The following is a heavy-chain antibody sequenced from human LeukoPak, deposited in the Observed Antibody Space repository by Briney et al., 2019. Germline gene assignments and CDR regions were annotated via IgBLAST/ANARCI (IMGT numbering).Heavy chain of an antibody. V-gene: IGHV3-33*01. CDR3: ARARGRLGDCLYFDY. CDR1: GFTFSSYG. J-gene: IGHJ4*02. Sequence: GGSLRLSCAASGFTFSSYGMHWVRQAPGKGLEWVAVIWYDGSNKYYADSVKGRFTISRDNSKNTLYLQMNSLRAEDTAVYYCARARGRLGDCLYFDYWGQGTLVTVSS. D-gene: IGHD3-16*01. CDR2: IWYDGSNK.